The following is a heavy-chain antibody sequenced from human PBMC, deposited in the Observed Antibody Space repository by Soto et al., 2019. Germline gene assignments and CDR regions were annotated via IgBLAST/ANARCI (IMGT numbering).Heavy chain of an antibody. Sequence: SETLSLTCAFSCYSIISGYYWGWIRQPPGQGLEWIGSIYHSGSTYYNPSLKSRVTISGDTSKNQFSLKLSSVTAADTAVYYCARASPAARSPKYYFDFWGQGTPVTVSS. V-gene: IGHV4-38-2*01. J-gene: IGHJ4*02. D-gene: IGHD6-6*01. CDR1: CYSIISGYY. CDR2: IYHSGST. CDR3: ARASPAARSPKYYFDF.